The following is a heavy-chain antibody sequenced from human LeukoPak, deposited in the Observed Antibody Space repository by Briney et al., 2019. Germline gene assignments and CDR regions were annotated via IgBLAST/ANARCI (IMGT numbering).Heavy chain of an antibody. J-gene: IGHJ6*04. V-gene: IGHV3-30*02. CDR3: AKEGDEFRGYLDV. CDR2: IHNDGTMG. CDR1: GFTFSRLG. D-gene: IGHD5-12*01. Sequence: GGSLRLSCATAGFTFSRLGMQWVRQAPGKGLEWVAVIHNDGTMGQYADSVKGRFTISKDFSRNTLHLQMHSLRDDDTAVYYCAKEGDEFRGYLDVWGKGTTVTVSS.